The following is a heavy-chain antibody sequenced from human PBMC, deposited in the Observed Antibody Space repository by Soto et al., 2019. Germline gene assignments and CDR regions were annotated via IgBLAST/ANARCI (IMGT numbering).Heavy chain of an antibody. CDR1: GFTFSNVW. J-gene: IGHJ4*02. V-gene: IGHV3-15*07. Sequence: EVQLVESGGGLVKPGGSLRLSCAGSGFTFSNVWMNWVRQAPGKGLEWVDRIKSETDGGTIDYAAPVKGRFTISRDDSNNTLYLQMNSLKTEDTATYYCTPLALKYNSDWYPLSDWGQGTRVTFSS. CDR3: TPLALKYNSDWYPLSD. CDR2: IKSETDGGTI. D-gene: IGHD6-19*01.